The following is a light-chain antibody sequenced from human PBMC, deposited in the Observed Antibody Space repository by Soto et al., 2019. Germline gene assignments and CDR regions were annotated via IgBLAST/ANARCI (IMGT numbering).Light chain of an antibody. J-gene: IGLJ3*02. V-gene: IGLV1-47*02. CDR2: SNN. CDR3: AAWDDSLSGRV. CDR1: SSNIGSNY. Sequence: LTQPPSASGTPGQRLTISCSGSSSNIGSNYVYWYQQLPGTAPKLLIYSNNQLPSGVPDRFSGSKSGTSASLAISGLRSEDEADYYCAAWDDSLSGRVFGGGTKLTV.